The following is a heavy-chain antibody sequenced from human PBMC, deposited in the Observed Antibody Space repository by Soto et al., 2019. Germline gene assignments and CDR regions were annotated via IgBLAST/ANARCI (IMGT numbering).Heavy chain of an antibody. D-gene: IGHD3-22*01. J-gene: IGHJ4*02. CDR1: GGTFSSYA. CDR3: ANSRTGSYDSSGYYAY. Sequence: SVKVSCKASGGTFSSYAISWVRQAPGQGLEWMGGIIPIFGTANYAQKFQGRVTITADESTSTAYMELSSLRSEDTSVYYCANSRTGSYDSSGYYAYWGQGTLVTVSS. V-gene: IGHV1-69*13. CDR2: IIPIFGTA.